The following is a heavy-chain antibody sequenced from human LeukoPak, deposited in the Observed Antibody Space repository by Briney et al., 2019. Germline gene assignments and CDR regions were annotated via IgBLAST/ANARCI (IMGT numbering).Heavy chain of an antibody. V-gene: IGHV4-39*01. CDR2: IYYSGST. Sequence: SETLSLTCTVSGGSISSSSYYWGWIRQPPGKGLEWVGSIYYSGSTYYDASLKSQVTIVVDTSKNQFSLKLSPVTAADTAVYYCARLPMSYDAFDIWGQGTMVTVSS. CDR3: ARLPMSYDAFDI. J-gene: IGHJ3*02. CDR1: GGSISSSSYY. D-gene: IGHD1-26*01.